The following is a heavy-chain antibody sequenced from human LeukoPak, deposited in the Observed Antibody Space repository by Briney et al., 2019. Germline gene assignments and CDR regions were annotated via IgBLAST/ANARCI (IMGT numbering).Heavy chain of an antibody. V-gene: IGHV4-38-2*01. CDR1: GYSLSSGYY. CDR3: ARHSGSSWYPSYYYMDV. D-gene: IGHD6-13*01. Sequence: SETLSLTCAVSGYSLSSGYYWGWIRQPPGKGLEWIGSIYHSGSTYYNPSLKSRVTISVDTSKNQFSLKLSSVTVADTAVYYCARHSGSSWYPSYYYMDVWGKGTTVTVSS. CDR2: IYHSGST. J-gene: IGHJ6*03.